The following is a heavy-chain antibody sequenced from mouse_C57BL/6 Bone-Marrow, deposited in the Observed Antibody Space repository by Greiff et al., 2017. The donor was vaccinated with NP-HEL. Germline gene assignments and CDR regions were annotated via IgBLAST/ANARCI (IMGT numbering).Heavy chain of an antibody. Sequence: VKLMESGAELVRPGASVKLSCKASGYTFTDYYINWVKQRPGQGLEWIARIYPGSGNTYYNEKFKGKATLTAEKSSSTAYMQLSSLTSEDSAVYFCARGGSSYADYWGQGTTLTVSS. CDR1: GYTFTDYY. CDR2: IYPGSGNT. V-gene: IGHV1-76*01. J-gene: IGHJ2*01. D-gene: IGHD1-1*01. CDR3: ARGGSSYADY.